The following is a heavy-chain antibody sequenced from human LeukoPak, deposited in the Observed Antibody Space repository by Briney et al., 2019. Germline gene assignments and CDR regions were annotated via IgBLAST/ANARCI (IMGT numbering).Heavy chain of an antibody. J-gene: IGHJ4*02. CDR1: GFTFSDYY. V-gene: IGHV3-11*04. Sequence: SGGSLRLSCAASGFTFSDYYMSWIRQAPGKGLEWVSYISSSGSTIYYADSVKGRFTISRDNAKNSLYLQMNSLRAEDTSVNYCARAYRNYGDYWVQGTLVTVSS. CDR3: ARAYRNYGDY. CDR2: ISSSGSTI. D-gene: IGHD4-11*01.